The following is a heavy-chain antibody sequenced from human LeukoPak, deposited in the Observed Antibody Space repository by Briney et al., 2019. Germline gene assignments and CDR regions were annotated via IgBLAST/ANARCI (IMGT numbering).Heavy chain of an antibody. V-gene: IGHV3-53*01. CDR3: AREDSSSYFSPYYYYYGMEV. J-gene: IGHJ6*02. CDR2: IYSGGST. D-gene: IGHD3-22*01. Sequence: PGGSLRLSCAASGFTFSSNYMSWVRQAPGKGLEWVAVIYSGGSTYYSDSFKGRFTISRDNSKNKMYLQMNSLRADDTAVLYCAREDSSSYFSPYYYYYGMEVWGQGTTVTVSS. CDR1: GFTFSSNY.